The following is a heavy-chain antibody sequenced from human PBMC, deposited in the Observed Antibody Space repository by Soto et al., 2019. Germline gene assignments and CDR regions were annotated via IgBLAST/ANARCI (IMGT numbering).Heavy chain of an antibody. CDR3: ARQLSLGTFFYFAMDV. D-gene: IGHD7-27*01. J-gene: IGHJ6*02. V-gene: IGHV3-73*02. Sequence: EERLVESGGGLVQPGESLELSCVASGFTFSESTIYWVRQASGKGLEWVGHIRGDDDNYATSYVESVKGRFTISRDDATSTASLQMSSLKTEDTAVYYCARQLSLGTFFYFAMDVWGQGAAATVSS. CDR1: GFTFSEST. CDR2: IRGDDDNYAT.